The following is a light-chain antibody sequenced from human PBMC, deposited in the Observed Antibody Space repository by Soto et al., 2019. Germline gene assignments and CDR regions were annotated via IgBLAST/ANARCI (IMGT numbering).Light chain of an antibody. CDR3: QQFGSSRAT. Sequence: EIVLTQSPGTLSLSPGERATLSCRASQSVSSNYLAWYQQKPGQAPRLLIYGASSRATGIPDRFSGSGSGTYFTLTISSLEPEDFAVYYCQQFGSSRATFGGGTKVEIK. CDR1: QSVSSNY. J-gene: IGKJ4*01. V-gene: IGKV3-20*01. CDR2: GAS.